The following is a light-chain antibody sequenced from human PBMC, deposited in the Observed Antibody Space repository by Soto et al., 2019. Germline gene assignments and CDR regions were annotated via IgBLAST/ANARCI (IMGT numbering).Light chain of an antibody. CDR3: QSFDNSIWM. J-gene: IGLJ3*02. V-gene: IGLV6-57*04. CDR2: EDN. CDR1: SGSIASNY. Sequence: NFMLTQPHSVSESPGKTVTISCTRSSGSIASNYVQWYQQRPGSAPTTVIYEDNQRPSGVPDRFSGSIDTSSNSAALTISGLKTEDEADYYCQSFDNSIWMFGGGTKLTVL.